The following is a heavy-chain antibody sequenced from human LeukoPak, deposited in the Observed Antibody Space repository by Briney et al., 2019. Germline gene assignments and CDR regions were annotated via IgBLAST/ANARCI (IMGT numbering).Heavy chain of an antibody. CDR3: ARVSIYGLGDAQLADP. J-gene: IGHJ5*02. CDR1: GYTFTSYG. CDR2: ISAYNGNT. V-gene: IGHV1-18*01. D-gene: IGHD3-10*01. Sequence: ASAKVSCKASGYTFTSYGISWVRQAPGQGLEWMGWISAYNGNTNYAQKLQGRVTMTTDTSTGTAYMELRSLRYNDTAVYYCARVSIYGLGDAQLADPWGQGTLVTVSS.